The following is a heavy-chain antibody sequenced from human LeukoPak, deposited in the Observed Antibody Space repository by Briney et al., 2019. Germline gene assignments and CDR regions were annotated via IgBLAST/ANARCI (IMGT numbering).Heavy chain of an antibody. D-gene: IGHD3-22*01. Sequence: SETLSLTCTVSGSSISSGYYWGWIRQPPGKGLEWIGSIYHNGNTYYNPSLKSRVTVSIDTSKNQFSLRLYSVTAADTAVYYCARDSYSYGSTTYSFYWGQGALVTVSS. CDR1: GSSISSGYY. J-gene: IGHJ4*02. CDR2: IYHNGNT. V-gene: IGHV4-38-2*02. CDR3: ARDSYSYGSTTYSFY.